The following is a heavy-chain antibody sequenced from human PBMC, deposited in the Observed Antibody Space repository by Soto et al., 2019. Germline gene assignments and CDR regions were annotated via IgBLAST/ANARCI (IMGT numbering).Heavy chain of an antibody. CDR1: GYTFTSYA. J-gene: IGHJ4*02. V-gene: IGHV1-3*05. Sequence: QVQLVQSGAEEKKPGASVKVSCKASGYTFTSYAMHWVRQAPGQRLEWMGWINAGNGNTKYSQKFQGRVTITRDTAASTAYMALSRLTSEDTAVYYCARAGVGATPNDYWGQGTLVTVSS. D-gene: IGHD1-26*01. CDR3: ARAGVGATPNDY. CDR2: INAGNGNT.